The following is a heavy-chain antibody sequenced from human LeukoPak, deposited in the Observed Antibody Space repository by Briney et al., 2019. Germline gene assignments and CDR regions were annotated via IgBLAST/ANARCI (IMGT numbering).Heavy chain of an antibody. CDR2: ISDDGRSK. J-gene: IGHJ4*02. Sequence: GGSLRLSCAASGFSFISYGMHWVRQAPGKGLEWVGVISDDGRSKDYADFVKGRFTISRDNSKDTLYLQMNSLRAEDTAVYYCAKRPSDYGDYVSYFDYWGQGTLVTVSS. D-gene: IGHD4-17*01. V-gene: IGHV3-30*18. CDR1: GFSFISYG. CDR3: AKRPSDYGDYVSYFDY.